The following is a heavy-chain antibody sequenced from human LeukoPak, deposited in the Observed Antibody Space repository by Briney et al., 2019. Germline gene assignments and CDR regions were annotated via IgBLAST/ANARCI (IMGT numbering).Heavy chain of an antibody. Sequence: SSGSYYWSWVRQAPGKGLEWVANIKQDGSEKYYVDSVKGRFTISRDNAKNSLYLQMNSLRAEDTAVYYCARDGDTYYYYYMDVWGKGTTVTISS. CDR3: ARDGDTYYYYYMDV. D-gene: IGHD3-9*01. CDR1: SSGSYY. J-gene: IGHJ6*03. V-gene: IGHV3-7*01. CDR2: IKQDGSEK.